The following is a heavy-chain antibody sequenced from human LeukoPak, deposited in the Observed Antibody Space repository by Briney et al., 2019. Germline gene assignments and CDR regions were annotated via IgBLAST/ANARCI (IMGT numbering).Heavy chain of an antibody. J-gene: IGHJ4*02. V-gene: IGHV3-30*04. CDR1: GFTFSSYA. CDR2: ISYDGSNK. D-gene: IGHD3-22*01. Sequence: PGGSLRLSCAASGFTFSSYAMHWVRQAPGKGLEWVAVISYDGSNKYYADSVKGRFTISRDNSKNTLYLQMNSLRAEDTAVYYCARTTEYYYDGSGYYLDYWGQGTLVTVSS. CDR3: ARTTEYYYDGSGYYLDY.